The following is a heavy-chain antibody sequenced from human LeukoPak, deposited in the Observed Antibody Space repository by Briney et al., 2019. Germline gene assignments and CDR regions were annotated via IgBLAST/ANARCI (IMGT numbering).Heavy chain of an antibody. J-gene: IGHJ5*02. D-gene: IGHD1-26*01. CDR2: ISGYNADT. V-gene: IGHV1-18*01. CDR3: ARLIPQKWELPGKWFDP. CDR1: GYILTNYG. Sequence: ASVKVSCKASGYILTNYGITWVRQAPGQGLEWMGWISGYNADTDSAQKVQGRLTMTTDTSTNTAYMELRSLRSDDTAVYYCARLIPQKWELPGKWFDPWGQGTLVTVSS.